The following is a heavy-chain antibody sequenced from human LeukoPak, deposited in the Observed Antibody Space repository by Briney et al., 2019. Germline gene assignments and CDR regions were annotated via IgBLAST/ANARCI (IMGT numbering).Heavy chain of an antibody. CDR3: ARSPIVGATLFDY. CDR1: GGSISSGGYY. V-gene: IGHV4-31*03. J-gene: IGHJ4*02. Sequence: ASETRSLTCTVAGGSISSGGYYWSWIRQHPGKGLEWIGYIYYSGSTYYNPSLKSRVTISVDTSKNQFSLKLSSVTAADTAVYYCARSPIVGATLFDYWGQGTLVTVSS. CDR2: IYYSGST. D-gene: IGHD1-26*01.